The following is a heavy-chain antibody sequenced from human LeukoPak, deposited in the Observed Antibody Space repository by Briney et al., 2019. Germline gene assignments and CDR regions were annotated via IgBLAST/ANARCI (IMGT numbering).Heavy chain of an antibody. V-gene: IGHV5-51*01. CDR1: GYSFTSYW. Sequence: GESLKISCKGSGYSFTSYWIGWVRQMPGKGLEWMGIINPDDTDTRYSPSLQGQVTISADKSINTAYLQWSSLKASDTAIYYCARGGARWEFHYWGQGTLVTVSS. D-gene: IGHD1-26*01. CDR2: INPDDTDT. CDR3: ARGGARWEFHY. J-gene: IGHJ4*02.